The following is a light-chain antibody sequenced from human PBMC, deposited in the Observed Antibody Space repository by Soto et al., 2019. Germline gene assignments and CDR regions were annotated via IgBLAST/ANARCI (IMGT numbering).Light chain of an antibody. V-gene: IGKV3-15*01. J-gene: IGKJ5*01. CDR2: GAS. CDR1: HSVNSH. CDR3: QQYKNWPL. Sequence: MLMTQSPATSSVSPGERVTLSCRTSHSVNSHVAWYQQKPGQAPRLLLYGASTRATGIPVRFSGSGFGTEFTLTISSLQSEDFAVYYCQQYKNWPLFGQGTRLEI.